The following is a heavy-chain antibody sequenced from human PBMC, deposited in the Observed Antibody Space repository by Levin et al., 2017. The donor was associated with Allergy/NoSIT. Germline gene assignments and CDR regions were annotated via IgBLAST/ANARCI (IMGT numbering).Heavy chain of an antibody. Sequence: GESLKISCAASGFRFRIYWMTWVRPAPGKGLGWVASINEDGSEKYYVDSVKGRFTISRDNADNSVYLQMISLRAEDTAVYYCANGRSPDYWGQGTPVTVSS. CDR3: ANGRSPDY. J-gene: IGHJ4*02. V-gene: IGHV3-7*01. CDR1: GFRFRIYW. CDR2: INEDGSEK. D-gene: IGHD2-8*01.